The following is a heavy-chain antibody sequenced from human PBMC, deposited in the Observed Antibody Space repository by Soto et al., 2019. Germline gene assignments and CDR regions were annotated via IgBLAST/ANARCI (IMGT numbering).Heavy chain of an antibody. V-gene: IGHV4-34*01. J-gene: IGHJ6*02. Sequence: SETLSLTCAVYGGSFSRYYWTWIRQPPGKGLEWIGEINHSGSTNYNPSLKSRVTISVDTSKNQFSLKLTSVTAADAAVYYCARGRDDSADYYYSAMEAWGRGTKVTVSS. D-gene: IGHD3-22*01. CDR3: ARGRDDSADYYYSAMEA. CDR1: GGSFSRYY. CDR2: INHSGST.